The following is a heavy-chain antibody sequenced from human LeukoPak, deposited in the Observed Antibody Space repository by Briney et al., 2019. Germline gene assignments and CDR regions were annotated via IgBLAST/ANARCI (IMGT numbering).Heavy chain of an antibody. CDR2: ISYDGSNK. CDR3: AREPV. CDR1: GFTFSGSA. J-gene: IGHJ6*02. Sequence: PGGSLRLSCAASGFTFSGSAMHWVRQAPGKGLEWVAVISYDGSNKYYADSVKGRFTISRDDSKNTLYLQMNSLRAEDTAVYYCAREPVWGQGTTVTVSS. V-gene: IGHV3-30-3*01.